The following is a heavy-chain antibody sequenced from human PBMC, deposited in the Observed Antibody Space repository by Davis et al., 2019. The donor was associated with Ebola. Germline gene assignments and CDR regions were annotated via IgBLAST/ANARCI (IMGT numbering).Heavy chain of an antibody. Sequence: GESLKISCEASGFSFSDYRMHWVRQTPGKGLEWVAVIWSDGYKEYYADSVKGRFTISRDNSKNTVYLQINNLRGDDTAVFFCAREKYCGTDCYFWYFDLWGRGTLVTVSS. D-gene: IGHD2-21*01. CDR2: IWSDGYKE. J-gene: IGHJ2*01. CDR3: AREKYCGTDCYFWYFDL. V-gene: IGHV3-33*01. CDR1: GFSFSDYR.